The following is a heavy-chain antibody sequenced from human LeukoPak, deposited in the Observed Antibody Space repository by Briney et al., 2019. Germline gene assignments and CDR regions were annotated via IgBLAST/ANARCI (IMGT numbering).Heavy chain of an antibody. D-gene: IGHD1-26*01. V-gene: IGHV1-3*04. Sequence: ASVKVSCKTSGYTFTKYPIHWVRQAPGQRLEWMGWINTGNANTKYSQNFQGRVTFISNTSATTAFMELSSLRSEDAAVYYCARDSGSGNNDYWGQGTLVTVSS. CDR2: INTGNANT. CDR3: ARDSGSGNNDY. J-gene: IGHJ4*02. CDR1: GYTFTKYP.